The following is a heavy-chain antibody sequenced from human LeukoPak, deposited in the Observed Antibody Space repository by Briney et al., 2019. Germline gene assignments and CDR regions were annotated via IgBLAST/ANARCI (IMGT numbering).Heavy chain of an antibody. CDR2: VSHDTRTK. D-gene: IGHD5-12*01. J-gene: IGHJ4*02. CDR1: GFSFSTYA. Sequence: GGSPRLSCAASGFSFSTYAMHWVRQAPGKGLEWVAVVSHDTRTKYYTDSLKGRFTISRDNSKNTLYLQMNGLRTDDTAVYYCARAIVGTENFDYWGQGTLVTVSS. CDR3: ARAIVGTENFDY. V-gene: IGHV3-30*10.